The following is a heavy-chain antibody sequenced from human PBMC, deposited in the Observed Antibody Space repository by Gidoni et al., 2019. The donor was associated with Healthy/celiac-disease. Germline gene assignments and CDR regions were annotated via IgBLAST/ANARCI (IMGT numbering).Heavy chain of an antibody. CDR3: AREPRTYCSGGSCYYYGMDV. CDR1: GFTFSSYW. CDR2: IKQDGSEK. D-gene: IGHD2-15*01. J-gene: IGHJ6*02. Sequence: EVQLVASGGGLVQPGGSLRLSCAASGFTFSSYWMSWVRQAPGKGLEWVANIKQDGSEKYYVDSVKGRFTISRDNAKNSLYLQMNSLRAEDTAVYYCAREPRTYCSGGSCYYYGMDVWGQGTTVTVSS. V-gene: IGHV3-7*04.